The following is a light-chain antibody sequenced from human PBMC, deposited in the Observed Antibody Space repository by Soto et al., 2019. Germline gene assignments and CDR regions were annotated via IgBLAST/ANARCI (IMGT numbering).Light chain of an antibody. V-gene: IGLV1-44*01. J-gene: IGLJ1*01. Sequence: QSVLTQPPSASGTPGQRVTISCSGSSSNIGSNTVNWYQQLPGTAPKLLIYSNNQRPSGVPDRFSGSKSGTSASLAISGLQSEGGADIYCAAWDDGRNGPVFGTGTRHTVL. CDR1: SSNIGSNT. CDR2: SNN. CDR3: AAWDDGRNGPV.